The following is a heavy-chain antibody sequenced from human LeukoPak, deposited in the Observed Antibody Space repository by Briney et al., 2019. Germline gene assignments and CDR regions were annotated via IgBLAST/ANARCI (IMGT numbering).Heavy chain of an antibody. D-gene: IGHD3-22*01. CDR1: GYTFTGYH. CDR2: INPNSSGT. V-gene: IGHV1-2*02. Sequence: ASVKVSCKASGYTFTGYHMHWVRQAPGQGLEWMGWINPNSSGTNYAQKFQGRVTMTRDTSISTAYMELSRLRSDDTAVYYCARSSLSYDSRNWFDPWGQGTLVTVSS. J-gene: IGHJ5*02. CDR3: ARSSLSYDSRNWFDP.